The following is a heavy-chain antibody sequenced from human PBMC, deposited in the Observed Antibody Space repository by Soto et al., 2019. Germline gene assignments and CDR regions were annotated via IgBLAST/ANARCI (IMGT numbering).Heavy chain of an antibody. D-gene: IGHD4-4*01. Sequence: GGSLRLSCAASGFTVSNNYMNWVRQAPGKGLEWVSVIYSGGSAYYADSVKGRFTISRDNSKNTLYLQMNSLRAEDTAVYYCARDFPDDYSLYYYMDVWGKGTTVTVSS. CDR3: ARDFPDDYSLYYYMDV. CDR2: IYSGGSA. J-gene: IGHJ6*03. CDR1: GFTVSNNY. V-gene: IGHV3-66*01.